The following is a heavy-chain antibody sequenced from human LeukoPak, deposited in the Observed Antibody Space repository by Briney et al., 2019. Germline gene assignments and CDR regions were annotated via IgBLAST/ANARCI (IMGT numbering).Heavy chain of an antibody. CDR3: ARTTYYYYYMDV. CDR1: GFTFSTYA. J-gene: IGHJ6*03. D-gene: IGHD1-1*01. CDR2: ISSSSSYI. Sequence: GGSLRLSCAASGFTFSTYAMSWVRQAPGKGLEWVSSISSSSSYIYYADSVKGRFTISRDNAKNSLYLQMNSLRAEDTAVYYCARTTYYYYYMDVWGKGTTVTVSS. V-gene: IGHV3-21*01.